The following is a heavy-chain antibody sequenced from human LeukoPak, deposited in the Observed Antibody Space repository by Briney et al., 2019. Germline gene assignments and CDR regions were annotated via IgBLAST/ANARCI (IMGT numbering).Heavy chain of an antibody. D-gene: IGHD4-17*01. Sequence: PGGSLRLSCAASGFTFSSYAMNWVRRAPGKGLEWVSTISGTGGSTYYADPVKGRFTISRDTSKNTLYLQMNSLRAEDTAVYYCAKGLSSGDYGLHYWGQGTLVTVSS. J-gene: IGHJ4*02. CDR3: AKGLSSGDYGLHY. V-gene: IGHV3-23*01. CDR1: GFTFSSYA. CDR2: ISGTGGST.